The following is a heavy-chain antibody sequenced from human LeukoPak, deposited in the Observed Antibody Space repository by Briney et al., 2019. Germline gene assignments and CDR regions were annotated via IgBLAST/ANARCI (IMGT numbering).Heavy chain of an antibody. Sequence: ASVEVSCKASGGTVSSYAISWVRQAPGQGLEWMGGIIPIFGTANYAQKFQGRVTITADESTSTAYMELSSLRSEDTAVYYCASSFQHCSGGSCYSEFAYWGQGTLVTVSS. CDR1: GGTVSSYA. J-gene: IGHJ4*02. V-gene: IGHV1-69*13. CDR3: ASSFQHCSGGSCYSEFAY. CDR2: IIPIFGTA. D-gene: IGHD2-15*01.